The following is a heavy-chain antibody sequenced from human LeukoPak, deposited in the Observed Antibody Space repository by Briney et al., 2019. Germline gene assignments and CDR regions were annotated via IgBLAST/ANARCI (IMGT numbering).Heavy chain of an antibody. CDR1: GFTFSTYT. D-gene: IGHD6-6*01. CDR3: VRDLSSSSSYYYYYALDV. J-gene: IGHJ6*02. Sequence: GSLRLSCAASGFTFSTYTMKWVRQAPGKGLEWVSSISHKSSYIYYADSVKGRFTISRDNAKNSLYLQMNSLRAEDTAVYYCVRDLSSSSSYYYYYALDVWGQGTTVTVSS. CDR2: ISHKSSYI. V-gene: IGHV3-21*01.